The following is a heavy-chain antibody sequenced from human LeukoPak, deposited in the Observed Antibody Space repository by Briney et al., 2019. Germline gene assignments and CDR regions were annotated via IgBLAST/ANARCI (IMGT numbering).Heavy chain of an antibody. D-gene: IGHD6-13*01. J-gene: IGHJ3*02. CDR2: IWYDGSNK. CDR3: ASGIAAAGSYAFDI. Sequence: GGSLRLSCAASGVTFSNCAMHWVRQAPGKGLEWMAVIWYDGSNKYYADSVKGRFTISRDNSKKTLYLQMNSLRAEDTAVYYCASGIAAAGSYAFDIWGQGTMVTVSS. V-gene: IGHV3-33*03. CDR1: GVTFSNCA.